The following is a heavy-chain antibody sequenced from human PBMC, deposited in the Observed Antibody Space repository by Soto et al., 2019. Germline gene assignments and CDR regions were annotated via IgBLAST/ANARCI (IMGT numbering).Heavy chain of an antibody. Sequence: PSETLSLTCAVYGGSFSGYYLSWIRQPPGKGLEWIGEINHSGSTNYNPSLKSRVTISVDTSKNQFSLKLSSVTAADTAVYYCASFCSGGSCYGNWFDPWGQGTLVTVSS. V-gene: IGHV4-34*01. CDR2: INHSGST. J-gene: IGHJ5*02. D-gene: IGHD2-15*01. CDR1: GGSFSGYY. CDR3: ASFCSGGSCYGNWFDP.